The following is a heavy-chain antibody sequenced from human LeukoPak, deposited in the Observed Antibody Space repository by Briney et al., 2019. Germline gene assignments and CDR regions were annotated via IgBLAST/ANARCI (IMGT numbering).Heavy chain of an antibody. V-gene: IGHV3-23*01. J-gene: IGHJ5*02. CDR1: GFTFSSYA. CDR3: AKDYIIAAALNWFDP. D-gene: IGHD6-13*01. Sequence: VGSLRLSCAASGFTFSSYAMNWVRQAPGKGLEWVSAISGSGGSTYYADSVKGRFTISRDNSKNTLYLQMNSLRAEDTAVYYCAKDYIIAAALNWFDPWGQGTLVTVSS. CDR2: ISGSGGST.